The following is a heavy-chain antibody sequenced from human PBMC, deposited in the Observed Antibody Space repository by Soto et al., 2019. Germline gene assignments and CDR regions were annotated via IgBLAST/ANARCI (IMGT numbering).Heavy chain of an antibody. J-gene: IGHJ4*02. V-gene: IGHV3-30*14. D-gene: IGHD1-26*01. CDR2: ISYDGMNK. CDR1: GFTVSTYS. CDR3: ARDPDTSGSYRYYFDN. Sequence: QAQLVESGGGVVQPGGSLRLSCVASGFTVSTYSIHWFRQAQGRGLEWLTIISYDGMNKYYADSVKGRITISRDNSRNTVFLQMNSLRTEDTAVYYCARDPDTSGSYRYYFDNWGQGTQVTVSS.